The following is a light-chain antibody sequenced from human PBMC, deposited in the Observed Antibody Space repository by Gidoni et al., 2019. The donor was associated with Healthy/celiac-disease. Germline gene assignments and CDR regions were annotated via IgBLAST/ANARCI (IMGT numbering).Light chain of an antibody. CDR2: DAS. CDR1: KDISNS. CDR3: QQYDNLPLT. Sequence: DIPITQSPSSLSASVGDRVTITCQASKDISNSLNWYQQKPGKAPKLLIYDASKVETGVPSRFSGRGSGTDFTVTISSLQPEEMATYDCQQYDNLPLTCGGXTKVEIK. J-gene: IGKJ4*01. V-gene: IGKV1-33*01.